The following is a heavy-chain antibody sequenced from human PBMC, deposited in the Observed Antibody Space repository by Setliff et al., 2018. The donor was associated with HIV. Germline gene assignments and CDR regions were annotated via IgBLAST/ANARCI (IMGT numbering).Heavy chain of an antibody. CDR3: ARRKSFALSPFDS. CDR2: IFHSGST. D-gene: IGHD3-16*01. Sequence: PSETLSPTCTVSGGAMSGFYWSWIRRPPGKGLEYIGDIFHSGSTNYDYSLRSRVTISIDTSRNIFSLRLTSVTAADTAIYYCARRKSFALSPFDSWGQGALVTVSS. J-gene: IGHJ4*02. CDR1: GGAMSGFY. V-gene: IGHV4-59*08.